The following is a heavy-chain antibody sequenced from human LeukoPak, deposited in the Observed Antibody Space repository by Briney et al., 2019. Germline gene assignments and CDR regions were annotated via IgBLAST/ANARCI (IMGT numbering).Heavy chain of an antibody. CDR1: GGSTTGYY. J-gene: IGHJ6*02. V-gene: IGHV4-59*01. CDR2: VYYSGRT. CDR3: ARARLVLRYFDPEGYYGMDV. Sequence: SETLSLTCTVSGGSTTGYYWTWIRQPPGKGLEWIGYVYYSGRTSYNPSLKSRVTISVDTSKNQFSLKLSSVTAADTAVYYCARARLVLRYFDPEGYYGMDVWGQGTTVTVSS. D-gene: IGHD3-9*01.